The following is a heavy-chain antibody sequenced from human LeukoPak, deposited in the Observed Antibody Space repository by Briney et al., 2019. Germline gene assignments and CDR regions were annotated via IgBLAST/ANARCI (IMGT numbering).Heavy chain of an antibody. CDR2: ISGSGGST. CDR1: GFTFTSYA. Sequence: PGGSVRLSCAASGFTFTSYAMSWVRQAPGKGLEWVSVISGSGGSTYYADSVKGRFTISRDNSKNTLYLQMNSLRAEDTAVYYCARMGIAGTYDAFDIRGQGTIVTVSS. CDR3: ARMGIAGTYDAFDI. J-gene: IGHJ3*02. V-gene: IGHV3-23*01. D-gene: IGHD6-13*01.